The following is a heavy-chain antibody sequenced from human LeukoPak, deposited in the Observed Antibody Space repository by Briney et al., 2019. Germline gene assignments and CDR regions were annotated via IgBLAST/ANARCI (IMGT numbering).Heavy chain of an antibody. CDR1: GGSISSYY. V-gene: IGHV4-59*08. D-gene: IGHD3-10*01. CDR3: ARASITMVRGVPGWFDP. J-gene: IGHJ5*02. CDR2: IYYSGST. Sequence: SETLSLTCTVSGGSISSYYWSWIRQPPGKGLEWIGYIYYSGSTNYNPSLKSRVTISVVTSKNQFSLKLSSVTAADTAVYYCARASITMVRGVPGWFDPWGQGTLVTVSS.